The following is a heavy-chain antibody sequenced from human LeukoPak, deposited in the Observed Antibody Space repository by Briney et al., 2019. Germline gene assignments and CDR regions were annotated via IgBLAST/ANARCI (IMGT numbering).Heavy chain of an antibody. CDR3: AHSNFDWLLRAPLVLFDY. V-gene: IGHV2-5*02. Sequence: SGPTLVKPTQTLTLTCTFSGFSLSSSGVGVGWIRQPPGKALEWLAIIYWDDDKRYSPSLKSRLTITKDTSKNQVVLTMTNMDPVDTATYYCAHSNFDWLLRAPLVLFDYWGQGTLVTVSS. CDR1: GFSLSSSGVG. J-gene: IGHJ4*02. CDR2: IYWDDDK. D-gene: IGHD3-9*01.